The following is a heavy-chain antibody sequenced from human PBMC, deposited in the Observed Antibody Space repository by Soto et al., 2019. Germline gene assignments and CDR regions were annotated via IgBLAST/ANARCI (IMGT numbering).Heavy chain of an antibody. CDR2: IIPIFGTA. CDR1: GGTFCSYA. Sequence: QVQLVQSGAEVKKPGSSVKVSCKSSGGTFCSYAISWVRQAPGKGLEWMGGIIPIFGTANYAKKVQGRVMITADEATKSAYMELSSLRSEDTAVYDGARSTGWVSTGDDYEGIDVWGQGTTVTVSS. V-gene: IGHV1-69*01. CDR3: ARSTGWVSTGDDYEGIDV. D-gene: IGHD5-12*01. J-gene: IGHJ6*02.